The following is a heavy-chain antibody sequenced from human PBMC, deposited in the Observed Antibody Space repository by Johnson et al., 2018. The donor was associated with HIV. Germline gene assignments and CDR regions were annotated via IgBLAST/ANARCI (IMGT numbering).Heavy chain of an antibody. CDR2: IYWNGVRT. CDR3: ARGIAVSNWVDI. Sequence: VQLVESGGGVVRPGGSLRLSCAASGFTFDDYGMTWVRQAPGKGLEWVSGIYWNGVRTTYADSVKGRFTISRDNSKNTLYLQMNSLRAEDTAVYYCARGIAVSNWVDIWGQGTMVTVSS. J-gene: IGHJ3*02. CDR1: GFTFDDYG. V-gene: IGHV3-20*04. D-gene: IGHD6-19*01.